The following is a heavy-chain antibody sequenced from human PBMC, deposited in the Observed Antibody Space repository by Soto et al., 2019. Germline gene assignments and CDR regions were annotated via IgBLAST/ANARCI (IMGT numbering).Heavy chain of an antibody. CDR1: GYTFTSYD. D-gene: IGHD2-8*01. CDR3: ARFTCTNGVCYFGFDY. CDR2: MNPNSGNT. V-gene: IGHV1-8*01. Sequence: ASVKVSCKASGYTFTSYDINWVRQATGQGLEWMGWMNPNSGNTGYAQKFRGRVTMTRNTSISTAYMELSSLRSEDTAVYYCARFTCTNGVCYFGFDYWGQGTLVTVSS. J-gene: IGHJ4*02.